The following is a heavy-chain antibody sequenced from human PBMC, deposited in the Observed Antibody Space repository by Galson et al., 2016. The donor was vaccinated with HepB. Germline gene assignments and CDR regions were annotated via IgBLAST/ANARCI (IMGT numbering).Heavy chain of an antibody. J-gene: IGHJ2*01. CDR3: VRDISSSHFDL. CDR2: VFYDDSRK. CDR1: GFTFSNYA. V-gene: IGHV3-23*03. Sequence: SLRLSCAASGFTFSNYALSWVRQAPGKGLEWVAVVFYDDSRKYYADFVKGRFSISRDNSKSSLYLDMSSLRAEDTAVYYCVRDISSSHFDLWGRGTLVTVTS. D-gene: IGHD2-2*01.